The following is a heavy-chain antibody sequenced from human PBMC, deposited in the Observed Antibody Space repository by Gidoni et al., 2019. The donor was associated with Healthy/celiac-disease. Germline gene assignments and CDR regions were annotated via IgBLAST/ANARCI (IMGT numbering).Heavy chain of an antibody. D-gene: IGHD6-13*01. V-gene: IGHV1-69*08. CDR3: AREGRGVAAADYYFDY. CDR2: SIPILGIA. J-gene: IGHJ4*02. Sequence: QVQLVQSGAEVKKPGSSVKVTCKASGGTFSTDTNSWVRQAPGQGLEWMGRSIPILGIANYAQKFQGRVTITADKSTSTAYMELSSLRSEDTAVYYCAREGRGVAAADYYFDYWGQGTLVTVSS. CDR1: GGTFSTDT.